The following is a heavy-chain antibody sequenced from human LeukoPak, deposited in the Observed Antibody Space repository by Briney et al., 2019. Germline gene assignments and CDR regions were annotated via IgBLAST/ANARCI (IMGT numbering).Heavy chain of an antibody. Sequence: SETLSLTCTVSGDSLRMSTFYWVWIRQPPGKGLEWIGSIYYSGGADYNPSLQSRVTISVDTSKNQFSLKLSSVTAADTAVYYCAGERGEEYGSGWYKRNYFDNWGEGIRVTASS. CDR1: GDSLRMSTFY. V-gene: IGHV4-39*07. D-gene: IGHD6-19*01. J-gene: IGHJ4*02. CDR2: IYYSGGA. CDR3: AGERGEEYGSGWYKRNYFDN.